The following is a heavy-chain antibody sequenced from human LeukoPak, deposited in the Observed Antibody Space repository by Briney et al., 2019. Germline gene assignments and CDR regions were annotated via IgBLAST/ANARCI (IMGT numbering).Heavy chain of an antibody. CDR2: INRSGST. D-gene: IGHD3/OR15-3a*01. CDR1: GGSFRGYY. CDR3: ARQTGSGLFILP. J-gene: IGHJ4*02. V-gene: IGHV4-34*01. Sequence: SETLSLTCDVYGGSFRGYYWSWIRQPPGKGLEWIGEINRSGSTNYNPSLKSRVTISVDTSKNRFSLKLTSVTAADTAVYYCARQTGSGLFILPGGQGTLVTVSS.